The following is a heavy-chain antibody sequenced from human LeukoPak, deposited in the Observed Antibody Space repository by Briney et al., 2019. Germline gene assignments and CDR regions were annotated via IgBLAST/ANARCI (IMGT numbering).Heavy chain of an antibody. V-gene: IGHV3-9*01. Sequence: GGSLRLSCAASGFSFDDYAMHWVRQSPRKGLEWVAGITWNSDFTALADSVKGRFSISRDNANNSVFLHMNSRTADDTAVYYCTKDVADYVWGDYRHFDIWGQGTLVTVSA. CDR1: GFSFDDYA. J-gene: IGHJ5*02. CDR2: ITWNSDFT. D-gene: IGHD3-16*02. CDR3: TKDVADYVWGDYRHFDI.